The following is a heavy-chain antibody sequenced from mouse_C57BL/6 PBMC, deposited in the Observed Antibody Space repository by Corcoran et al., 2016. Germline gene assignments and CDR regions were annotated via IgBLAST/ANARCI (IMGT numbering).Heavy chain of an antibody. J-gene: IGHJ3*01. CDR3: AGYSNFAY. Sequence: QIQLVQSGPELTNPGETVKISCKASGDTFTTYGMSWVKQAPGKGLKWMGWINTYSGVPTYADDFKGRFAFSLETSASTAYLQINNLKNEDTATYFCAGYSNFAYWGQGTLVTVSA. D-gene: IGHD2-5*01. CDR2: INTYSGVP. CDR1: GDTFTTYG. V-gene: IGHV9-3*01.